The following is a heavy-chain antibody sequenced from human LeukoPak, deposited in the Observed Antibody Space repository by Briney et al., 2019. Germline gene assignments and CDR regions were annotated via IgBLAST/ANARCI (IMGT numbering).Heavy chain of an antibody. CDR3: ARDRRTMVRGVIQLYNWFDP. V-gene: IGHV7-4-1*02. J-gene: IGHJ5*02. Sequence: ASVKVSCKASGYTFTSYAMNWVRQAPGRGLEWMGWINTNTGNPTYAQGFTGRFVFSLDTSVSTAYLQISSLKAEDTAVYYCARDRRTMVRGVIQLYNWFDPWGQGTLVTVSS. D-gene: IGHD3-10*01. CDR1: GYTFTSYA. CDR2: INTNTGNP.